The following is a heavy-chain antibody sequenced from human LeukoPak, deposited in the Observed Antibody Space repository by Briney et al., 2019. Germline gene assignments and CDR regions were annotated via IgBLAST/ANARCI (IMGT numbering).Heavy chain of an antibody. CDR1: GFTVSSSY. CDR2: IYSGGST. Sequence: GGSLRLSCAASGFTVSSSYMSWVRQAPGKGLECVSVIYSGGSTYYADSVKGRFTISRDTSKNTLYLQMNSLRAEDTAVYYCARDEKGVWFDPWGQGTLVIVSS. V-gene: IGHV3-66*01. CDR3: ARDEKGVWFDP. J-gene: IGHJ5*02.